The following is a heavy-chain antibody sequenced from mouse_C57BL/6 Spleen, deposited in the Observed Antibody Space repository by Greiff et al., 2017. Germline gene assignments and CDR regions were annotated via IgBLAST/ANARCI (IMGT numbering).Heavy chain of an antibody. CDR1: GYTFTSYW. CDR2: IDPSDSYT. CDR3: ARLGSSGYYY. Sequence: QVQLQQPGAELVMPGASVKLSCKASGYTFTSYWMHWVKQRPGQGLEWIGEIDPSDSYTNYNQKFKGKSTLTVDKSSSTAYMQLSSLPSEDSAVYYCARLGSSGYYYWGQGTTLTVSS. D-gene: IGHD3-2*02. V-gene: IGHV1-69*01. J-gene: IGHJ2*01.